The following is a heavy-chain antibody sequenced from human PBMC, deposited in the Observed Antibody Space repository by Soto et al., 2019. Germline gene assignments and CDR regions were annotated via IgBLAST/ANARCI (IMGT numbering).Heavy chain of an antibody. Sequence: SVKVSCKASGYTFTSYGMNWVRQAPGRGLEWIGWIVVGSGNTNYAQKFQERVTITRDMSTSTAYMELGSLRSEDTAVYYCAAEPTYYYGSGRPYYFDYWGQGTLVTVSS. CDR3: AAEPTYYYGSGRPYYFDY. J-gene: IGHJ4*02. CDR2: IVVGSGNT. D-gene: IGHD3-10*01. CDR1: GYTFTSYG. V-gene: IGHV1-58*02.